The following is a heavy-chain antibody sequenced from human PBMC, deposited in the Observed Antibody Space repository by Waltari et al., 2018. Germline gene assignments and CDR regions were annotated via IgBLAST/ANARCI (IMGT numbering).Heavy chain of an antibody. CDR3: ASGRIAARPVYYYYYMDV. CDR1: GGTFSSYA. CDR2: LSPIFGTA. J-gene: IGHJ6*03. D-gene: IGHD6-6*01. Sequence: QVQLVQSGAEVKKPGSSVKVSCKASGGTFSSYAIRWVRQAPGQGREWMGGLSPIFGTANDAQKFQGRVTITADKSTSTAYMELSSLRSEDTAVYYCASGRIAARPVYYYYYMDVWGKGTTVTVSS. V-gene: IGHV1-69*14.